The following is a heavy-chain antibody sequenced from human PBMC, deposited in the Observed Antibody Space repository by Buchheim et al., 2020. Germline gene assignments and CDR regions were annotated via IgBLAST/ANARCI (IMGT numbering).Heavy chain of an antibody. D-gene: IGHD6-19*01. CDR3: AKIEGASGWYGADY. V-gene: IGHV3-30*18. CDR1: GFTFSSYG. CDR2: ISYDGSNK. Sequence: QVQLVESGGGVVQPGRSLRLSCAASGFTFSSYGMHWVRQAPGKGLEWVAVISYDGSNKYYADSVKGRFTISRDNSKNTLYLQMNSLRAEDTAVYYCAKIEGASGWYGADYWGQGIL. J-gene: IGHJ4*02.